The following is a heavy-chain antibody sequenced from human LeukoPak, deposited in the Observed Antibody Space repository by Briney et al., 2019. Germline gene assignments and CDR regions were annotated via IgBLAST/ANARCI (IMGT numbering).Heavy chain of an antibody. CDR2: ISYSGST. CDR3: ARLGGETTVTTNNWFDP. V-gene: IGHV4-39*01. D-gene: IGHD4-17*01. Sequence: PSETLSLTCTVSGXSISSRTDYWGWIRQPPGKGPEWIGSISYSGSTYYNPSLKSRVTISVDTSKNQFSLKLSSVTAADTAVYCCARLGGETTVTTNNWFDPWGQGTLVTVSS. CDR1: GXSISSRTDY. J-gene: IGHJ5*02.